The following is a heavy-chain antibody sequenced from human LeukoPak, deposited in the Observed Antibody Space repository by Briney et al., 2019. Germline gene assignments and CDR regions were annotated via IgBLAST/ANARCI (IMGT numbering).Heavy chain of an antibody. CDR3: ASLNVDTAMDY. J-gene: IGHJ4*02. CDR1: GFIVGTNY. D-gene: IGHD5-18*01. V-gene: IGHV3-53*01. CDR2: IYAGGNT. Sequence: PGGSLRLSCAASGFIVGTNYMTWVRQAPGKGLEWVSMIYAGGNTYYRDSVKGRFTISRDNAKNLLYLQMNSLRAEDTAVYYCASLNVDTAMDYWGQGTLVTVSS.